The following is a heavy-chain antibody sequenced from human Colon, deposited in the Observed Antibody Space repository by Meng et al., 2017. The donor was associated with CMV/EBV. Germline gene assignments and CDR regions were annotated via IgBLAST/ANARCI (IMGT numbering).Heavy chain of an antibody. CDR3: ARTSLRFLEWLYFDY. J-gene: IGHJ4*02. D-gene: IGHD3-3*01. CDR2: IYYSGTT. V-gene: IGHV4-61*01. Sequence: GSLRLSCTVSGGSVSSGSYYWSWIRQPPGKGLEWIGYIYYSGTTNYNPSLKSRVSISVDTSKSQFSLRVSSVTAADTAVYYCARTSLRFLEWLYFDYWGQGTLVTVSS. CDR1: GGSVSSGSYY.